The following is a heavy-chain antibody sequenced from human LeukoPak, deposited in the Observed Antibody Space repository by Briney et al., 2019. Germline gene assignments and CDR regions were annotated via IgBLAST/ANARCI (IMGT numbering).Heavy chain of an antibody. V-gene: IGHV3-23*01. CDR1: GFTFSSNA. CDR2: ISGSGGST. J-gene: IGHJ4*02. Sequence: GGSLRLSCAASGFTFSSNAMSWVRQAPGKGLEWVSAISGSGGSTYYADSVKGRFTISRDNSKNTLYLQMNSLRAEDTAVYYCAKSIPGYSSSWFSYYFDYWGQGTLVTVSS. CDR3: AKSIPGYSSSWFSYYFDY. D-gene: IGHD6-13*01.